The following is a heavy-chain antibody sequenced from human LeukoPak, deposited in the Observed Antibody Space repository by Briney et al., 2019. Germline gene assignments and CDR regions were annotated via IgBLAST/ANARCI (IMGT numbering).Heavy chain of an antibody. CDR3: ARVFSYPLRAPFDP. J-gene: IGHJ5*02. D-gene: IGHD3-3*01. CDR1: GDSISSYY. Sequence: PSETLSLTCTVSGDSISSYYWSWIRQPPGKGLEWIGYIFYSGSTNYNPSLKSRVTISVDTSKNQFSLKLSSVTAADTAVYYCARVFSYPLRAPFDPWGQGTLVTVSS. CDR2: IFYSGST. V-gene: IGHV4-59*01.